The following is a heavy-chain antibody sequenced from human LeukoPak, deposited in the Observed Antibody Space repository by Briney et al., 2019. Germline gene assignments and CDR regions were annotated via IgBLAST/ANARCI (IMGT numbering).Heavy chain of an antibody. CDR3: ATLEEFGELAPLG. V-gene: IGHV1-24*01. CDR1: GYTLTELS. D-gene: IGHD3-10*01. Sequence: ASVTVSCKVSGYTLTELSMHWVRQAPGKGLEWMGGFDPGDGETIYAQKFQGRVTMTEDTSTDTAYMELSSLRSEDTAVYYCATLEEFGELAPLGWGQGTLVTVSS. J-gene: IGHJ4*02. CDR2: FDPGDGET.